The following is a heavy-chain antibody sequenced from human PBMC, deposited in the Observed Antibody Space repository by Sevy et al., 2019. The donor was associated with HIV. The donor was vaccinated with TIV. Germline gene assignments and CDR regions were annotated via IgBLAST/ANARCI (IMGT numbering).Heavy chain of an antibody. CDR2: ISRSGTTR. Sequence: GGCLRLSCAASGFTFSDYSLNWVRQAPGKGLEWVSYISRSGTTRQYADSVRGRFTISRDDAKNSLYLQMSSLRDEDTAVYYCARDDTASYLPVSWGQGTLVTVSS. J-gene: IGHJ4*02. V-gene: IGHV3-48*02. CDR3: ARDDTASYLPVS. CDR1: GFTFSDYS. D-gene: IGHD3-10*01.